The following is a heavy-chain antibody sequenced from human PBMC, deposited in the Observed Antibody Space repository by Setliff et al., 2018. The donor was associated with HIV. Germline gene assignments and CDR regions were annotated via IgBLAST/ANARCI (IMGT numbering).Heavy chain of an antibody. CDR3: ARSIYGSGTYPLDV. V-gene: IGHV4-4*07. Sequence: SETLSLTCNYSGNSFSGYHWNWIRQSAGKGLEWLGRIYYTGSTEYNPSLKSRLTKSMDTSKDQFSLRRVSLTTAATAVYYCARSIYGSGTYPLDVWGPGTLVTVTS. D-gene: IGHD3-10*01. CDR2: IYYTGST. J-gene: IGHJ4*02. CDR1: GNSFSGYH.